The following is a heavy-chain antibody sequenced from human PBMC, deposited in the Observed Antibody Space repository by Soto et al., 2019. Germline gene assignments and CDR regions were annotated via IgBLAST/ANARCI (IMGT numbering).Heavy chain of an antibody. V-gene: IGHV4-34*01. CDR1: GGSFSGYY. CDR2: INHSGST. D-gene: IGHD5-18*01. Sequence: QVQLQQWGAGLLKPSETLSLTCAVYGGSFSGYYWSWIRQPPGKGLEWIGEINHSGSTNYNPSLKRRVTISVDTSKNQFSLKLSSVTAADTAVYYCARGGYSYGCLTCYYYYGMDVWGQGTTVTVSS. CDR3: ARGGYSYGCLTCYYYYGMDV. J-gene: IGHJ6*02.